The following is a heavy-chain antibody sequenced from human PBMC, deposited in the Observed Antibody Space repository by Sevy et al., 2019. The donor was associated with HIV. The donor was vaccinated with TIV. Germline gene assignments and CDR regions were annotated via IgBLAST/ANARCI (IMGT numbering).Heavy chain of an antibody. V-gene: IGHV1-2*06. Sequence: ASVKVSCKASGYTFTGYYMHWVRQAPGQGLEWMGRINPNSGGTNYAQKFQGRVTMTRDTSISTAYMELSRLRSDDTAVYYCAGVGEGEEYSSSYWFDPWGQGTLVTVSS. D-gene: IGHD6-6*01. CDR1: GYTFTGYY. CDR3: AGVGEGEEYSSSYWFDP. J-gene: IGHJ5*02. CDR2: INPNSGGT.